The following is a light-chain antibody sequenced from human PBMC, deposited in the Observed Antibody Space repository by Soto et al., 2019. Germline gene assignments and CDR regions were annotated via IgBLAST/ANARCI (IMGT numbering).Light chain of an antibody. V-gene: IGLV2-14*03. Sequence: QSVLTQPASVSGSPGQSITISCTGTSSDVGAYNYVSWYQQYPGKAPKYIIYDVTNRPSGVSYRFSGSKSGNTASLTISGLQAEDEADYDCRSYTTSSTLCVFGTGTXVXV. CDR3: RSYTTSSTLCV. CDR2: DVT. J-gene: IGLJ1*01. CDR1: SSDVGAYNY.